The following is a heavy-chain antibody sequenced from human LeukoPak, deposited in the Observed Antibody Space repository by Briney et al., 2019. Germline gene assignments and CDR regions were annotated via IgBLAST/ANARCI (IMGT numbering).Heavy chain of an antibody. CDR3: AISIAAAGVYYYYGMDV. Sequence: ASVKVSCKASGYTFTSHAMNWVRQAPGRGLEWMGWINTNTGNPTYAQGFTGRFVFSLDTSVSTAYLQISSLKAEDTAVYYCAISIAAAGVYYYYGMDVWGQGTTVTVSS. D-gene: IGHD6-13*01. CDR1: GYTFTSHA. V-gene: IGHV7-4-1*02. CDR2: INTNTGNP. J-gene: IGHJ6*02.